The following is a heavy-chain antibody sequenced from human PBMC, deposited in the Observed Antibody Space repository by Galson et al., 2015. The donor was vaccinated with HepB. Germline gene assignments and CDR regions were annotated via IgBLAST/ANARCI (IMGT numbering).Heavy chain of an antibody. CDR1: GFTFSSYA. CDR3: ARDRIAVAAKGWFDP. J-gene: IGHJ5*02. D-gene: IGHD6-19*01. V-gene: IGHV3-30-3*01. Sequence: SLRLSCAASGFTFSSYAMHWVRQAPGKGLEWVAVISYDGSNKYYADSVKGRFTISRDNSKNTLYLQMNSLRAEDTAVYYCARDRIAVAAKGWFDPWGQGTLVTVSS. CDR2: ISYDGSNK.